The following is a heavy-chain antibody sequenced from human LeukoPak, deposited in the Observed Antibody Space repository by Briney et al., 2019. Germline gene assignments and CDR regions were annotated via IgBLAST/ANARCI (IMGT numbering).Heavy chain of an antibody. V-gene: IGHV1-2*02. J-gene: IGHJ4*01. CDR2: INPNSGGT. Sequence: ASVKVSCKASGYTFTGYYMHWVRQTPGQGLEWMGWINPNSGGTNYAQRFQGRVTMTRDTSISTAYMELSRLRSDDTAVYYCRTDRYGDYGDYIDYWGHGTVDTVSS. CDR3: RTDRYGDYGDYIDY. D-gene: IGHD4-17*01. CDR1: GYTFTGYY.